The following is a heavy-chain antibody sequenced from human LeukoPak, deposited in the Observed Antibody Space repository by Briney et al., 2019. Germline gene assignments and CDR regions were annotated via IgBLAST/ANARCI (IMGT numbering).Heavy chain of an antibody. CDR1: TFTLSRHS. CDR3: ARGSPPTGPHYYYMDV. V-gene: IGHV3-48*01. J-gene: IGHJ6*03. CDR2: ISSSSTTI. Sequence: GGSLRLSCADSTFTLSRHSMNWVRQAPAKGLEYISYISSSSTTIYYADSVKGRFTISRDNAKNSLYLQMNSLRAEDTALYYCARGSPPTGPHYYYMDVWGKGTTVTVSS.